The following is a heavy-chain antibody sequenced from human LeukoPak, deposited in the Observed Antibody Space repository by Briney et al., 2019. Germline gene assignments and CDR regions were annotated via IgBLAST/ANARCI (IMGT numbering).Heavy chain of an antibody. Sequence: GGSLRLSCAASGFTFDDYAMHWVRQAPGKGLEWVSGISWNSGSIGYADSVKGRFTISRDNAENSLYLQMNSLRAEDTAIYYCAKFNTNPGHALDIWGQGTMVTVSS. J-gene: IGHJ3*02. CDR3: AKFNTNPGHALDI. V-gene: IGHV3-9*01. CDR1: GFTFDDYA. D-gene: IGHD2-2*01. CDR2: ISWNSGSI.